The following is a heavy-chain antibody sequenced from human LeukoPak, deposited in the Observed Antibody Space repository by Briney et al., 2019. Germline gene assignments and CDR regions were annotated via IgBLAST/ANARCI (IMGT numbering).Heavy chain of an antibody. CDR3: ARVPGGYCSSTSCYASSGHFDY. CDR2: IIPIFGTA. CDR1: GGTFSSYA. J-gene: IGHJ4*02. Sequence: SVKVSCKASGGTFSSYAISWVRQAPGQGLEWMGGIIPIFGTANYAQKFQGRVTITADKSTSTAYMELSSLRSEDTAVYYCARVPGGYCSSTSCYASSGHFDYWGQGTLVTVSS. V-gene: IGHV1-69*06. D-gene: IGHD2-2*01.